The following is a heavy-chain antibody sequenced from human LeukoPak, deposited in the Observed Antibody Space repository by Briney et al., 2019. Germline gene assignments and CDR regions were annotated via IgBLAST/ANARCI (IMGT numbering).Heavy chain of an antibody. D-gene: IGHD3-10*01. CDR3: ARGQYDRYGSGSYYRLNRNYFDY. Sequence: ASVKVSCKASGYTFTGYYMHWVRQAPGQGLEWMGWINPNSGGTNYAQKFQGRVTMTRDTSISTAYMELSRLRSDDTAVYYCARGQYDRYGSGSYYRLNRNYFDYWGQGTLVTVSS. CDR2: INPNSGGT. V-gene: IGHV1-2*02. J-gene: IGHJ4*02. CDR1: GYTFTGYY.